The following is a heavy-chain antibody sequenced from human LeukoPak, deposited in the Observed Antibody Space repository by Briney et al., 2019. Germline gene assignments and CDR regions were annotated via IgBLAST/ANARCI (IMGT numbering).Heavy chain of an antibody. V-gene: IGHV4-30-4*01. CDR2: IFHRGGT. J-gene: IGHJ4*02. Sequence: SSETLSLTCTVSNDSISSGDYYWNWIRQPPGKGLEWIGYIFHRGGTSYNPSLKSRILFSVDTSQNQFSLKLNSVTAADTAVYYCVREILYCSGGSCYRGPFDNWGQGTLVTVSS. CDR3: VREILYCSGGSCYRGPFDN. CDR1: NDSISSGDYY. D-gene: IGHD2-15*01.